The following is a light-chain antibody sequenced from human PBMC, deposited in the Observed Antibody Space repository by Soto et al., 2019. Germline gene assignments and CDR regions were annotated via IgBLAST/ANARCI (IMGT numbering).Light chain of an antibody. CDR3: QQYYSTPRT. CDR1: QSVLYSSNNKNY. V-gene: IGKV4-1*01. CDR2: WAS. Sequence: DIVMTQSPDSLAVSLGERATINCKSSQSVLYSSNNKNYLAWYQQKPGQPPRLLIYWASARESVIPGRFSVSRSGTDFTLTISSLQAEDVAVYYCQQYYSTPRTFGQGTNVEIK. J-gene: IGKJ1*01.